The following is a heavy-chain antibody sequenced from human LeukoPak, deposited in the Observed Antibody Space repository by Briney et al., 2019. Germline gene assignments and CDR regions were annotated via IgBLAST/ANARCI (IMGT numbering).Heavy chain of an antibody. D-gene: IGHD5-12*01. CDR2: INPNSGGT. CDR3: ARGRLTGPATMTYYYYYYYMDV. CDR1: GYIFTDYY. V-gene: IGHV1/OR15-1*04. Sequence: EASVKVSCKASGYIFTDYYMHWVRQAPGQELGWMGRINPNSGGTNYAQKFQGRVTITADESTSTAYMELSSLRSEDTAVYYCARGRLTGPATMTYYYYYYYMDVWGKGTTVTISS. J-gene: IGHJ6*03.